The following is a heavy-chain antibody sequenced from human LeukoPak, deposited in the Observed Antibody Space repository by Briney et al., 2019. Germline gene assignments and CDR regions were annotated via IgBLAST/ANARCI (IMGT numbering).Heavy chain of an antibody. V-gene: IGHV4-59*08. Sequence: SETLSLTCTVSGGSISNYYWNWIRQPAEKGLEWIGYIYYSGSTNYNPSLKSRVTFSLDTSKNQISLKLNSVTAADTAVYYCARHGVGNFPIDYWGQGTLVTVSS. D-gene: IGHD2-8*01. CDR1: GGSISNYY. CDR2: IYYSGST. J-gene: IGHJ4*02. CDR3: ARHGVGNFPIDY.